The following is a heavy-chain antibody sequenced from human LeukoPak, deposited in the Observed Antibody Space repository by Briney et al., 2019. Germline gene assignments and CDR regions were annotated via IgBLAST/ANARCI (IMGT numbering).Heavy chain of an antibody. Sequence: GGSLRLSCAASAFSFSTCAMHWVRQPPGQGLEWVSTISSNGGMTFYSHSVKGRFSISRDNSKSILYLQMSSLRGEDTAVYYCAGDSDVESRNGFDIWGQGTMATVSS. CDR1: AFSFSTCA. D-gene: IGHD1-14*01. J-gene: IGHJ3*02. CDR3: AGDSDVESRNGFDI. CDR2: ISSNGGMT. V-gene: IGHV3-23*01.